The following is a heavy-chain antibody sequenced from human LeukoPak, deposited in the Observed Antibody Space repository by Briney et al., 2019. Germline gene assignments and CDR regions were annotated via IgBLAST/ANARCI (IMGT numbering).Heavy chain of an antibody. D-gene: IGHD6-13*01. J-gene: IGHJ4*02. CDR3: ARVALIYSSSLYYLDY. Sequence: PGGSLRLSCAASGFTFSSYWMHWVRQAPGKGLVWVSRINSDGSSTTYADSVKGRFTISRDNSKNTMYLQMNSLRAEDTAVYYCARVALIYSSSLYYLDYWGQGTLVTVSS. V-gene: IGHV3-74*01. CDR2: INSDGSST. CDR1: GFTFSSYW.